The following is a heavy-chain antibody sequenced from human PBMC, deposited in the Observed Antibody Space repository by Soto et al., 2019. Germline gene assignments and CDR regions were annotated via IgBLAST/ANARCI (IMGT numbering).Heavy chain of an antibody. D-gene: IGHD3-10*01. V-gene: IGHV1-2*04. CDR2: INPNSGGT. Sequence: ASVKVSCKASGYTFTGYYMHWVRQAPGQGLEWMGWINPNSGGTNYAQKFQGWVTMTRDTSISTAYMELSSLRSDDTAVYYCASADYSSTSYGSFDIWGQGTMVTVSS. J-gene: IGHJ3*02. CDR3: ASADYSSTSYGSFDI. CDR1: GYTFTGYY.